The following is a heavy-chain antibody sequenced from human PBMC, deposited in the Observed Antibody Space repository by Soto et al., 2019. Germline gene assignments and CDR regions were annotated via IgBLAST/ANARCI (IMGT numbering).Heavy chain of an antibody. CDR3: ARLYYYDSSGPTPPDY. J-gene: IGHJ4*02. CDR1: GYSFTSYW. D-gene: IGHD3-22*01. Sequence: GESLKISCNGSGYSFTSYWISWVRQMPGKGLEWMGIIYPGDSDTRYSPSFQGQVTISADKSISTAYLQWSSLKASDTAMYYCARLYYYDSSGPTPPDYWGQGTLVTVSS. CDR2: IYPGDSDT. V-gene: IGHV5-51*01.